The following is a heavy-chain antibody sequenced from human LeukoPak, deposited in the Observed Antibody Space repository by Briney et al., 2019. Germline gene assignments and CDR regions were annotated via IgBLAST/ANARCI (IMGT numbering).Heavy chain of an antibody. CDR2: IYYSGST. Sequence: PSETLSLTCTVSGGSISSGSYYWSWIRQPAGKGLEWIGSIYYSGSTYYNPSLKSRVTISVDTSKNQFSLKLSSVTAADTAVYYCARVVGATTHYYYMDVWGKGTTVTVSS. J-gene: IGHJ6*03. V-gene: IGHV4-39*07. D-gene: IGHD1-26*01. CDR3: ARVVGATTHYYYMDV. CDR1: GGSISSGSYY.